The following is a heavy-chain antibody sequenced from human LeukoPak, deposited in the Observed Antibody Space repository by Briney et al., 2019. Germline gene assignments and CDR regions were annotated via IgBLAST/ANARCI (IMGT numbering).Heavy chain of an antibody. CDR1: GYTFTSYD. V-gene: IGHV1-8*01. Sequence: ASVKVSCKASGYTFTSYDINWVRLATGQGLEWMGWMNPNSGNTGYAQKFQGRVTMTRNTSISTAYMELSSLRSEDTAVYYCARGAVVPAAMSPYYYYGMDVWGQGTTVTVSS. CDR3: ARGAVVPAAMSPYYYYGMDV. D-gene: IGHD2-2*01. J-gene: IGHJ6*02. CDR2: MNPNSGNT.